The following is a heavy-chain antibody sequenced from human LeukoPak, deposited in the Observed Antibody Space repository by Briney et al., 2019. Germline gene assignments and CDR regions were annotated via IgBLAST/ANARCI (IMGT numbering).Heavy chain of an antibody. J-gene: IGHJ4*02. CDR2: ISTTSSYM. CDR1: GFTFSNYS. V-gene: IGHV3-21*01. Sequence: GGSLRLSCAVVGFTFSNYSMNWVRQAPGKGLEWVSSISTTSSYMYYTGSVKGRFTISRDNAKNSLYLQMNSLRGEDTAVYYCARDYDFWTAYFPDWVQGTLVTVSS. CDR3: ARDYDFWTAYFPD. D-gene: IGHD3-3*01.